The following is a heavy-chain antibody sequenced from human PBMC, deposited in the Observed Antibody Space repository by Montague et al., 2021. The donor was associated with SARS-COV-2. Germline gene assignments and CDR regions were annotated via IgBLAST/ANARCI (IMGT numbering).Heavy chain of an antibody. Sequence: CAISGDSVSSKGAAWNWIRQSPSRGLEWLGRTYYRSQWYEDYAVSVKGRITIKPDTSKNQFSLHLESVSPDDTALYYCARGAYHDLYYYYHGMDVWGRGTTVSGSS. D-gene: IGHD2-2*01. CDR2: TYYRSQWYE. CDR3: ARGAYHDLYYYYHGMDV. CDR1: GDSVSSKGAA. J-gene: IGHJ6*02. V-gene: IGHV6-1*01.